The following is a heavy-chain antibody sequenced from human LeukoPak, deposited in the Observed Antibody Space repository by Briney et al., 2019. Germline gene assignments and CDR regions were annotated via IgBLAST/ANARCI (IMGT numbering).Heavy chain of an antibody. CDR1: GFTFSNYA. Sequence: GGSLRLSCAASGFTFSNYAMIWVRQAPGKGLQWVSTISGSGGGTFYADSVKGRFTISRDNSKTTLYLQMNSLRVEDTAMYYCAKKRSTRDWAPLDYWGQGTLGTVSS. V-gene: IGHV3-23*01. D-gene: IGHD2-21*02. CDR2: ISGSGGGT. CDR3: AKKRSTRDWAPLDY. J-gene: IGHJ4*02.